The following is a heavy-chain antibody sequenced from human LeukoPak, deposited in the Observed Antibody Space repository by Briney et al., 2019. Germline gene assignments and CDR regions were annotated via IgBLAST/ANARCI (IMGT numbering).Heavy chain of an antibody. J-gene: IGHJ5*02. CDR1: GGSFSNYY. D-gene: IGHD1-1*01. CDR3: ARVPDITARPCDT. V-gene: IGHV4-34*01. Sequence: PSETLSLTCAVYGGSFSNYYWTWIRQTPGRGLEWIGEISHTGDIINYNLSLKSRVTISVDSSRKQFSLRVTSLTAADTGVYFCARVPDITARPCDTWGPGTLVTVSS. CDR2: ISHTGDII.